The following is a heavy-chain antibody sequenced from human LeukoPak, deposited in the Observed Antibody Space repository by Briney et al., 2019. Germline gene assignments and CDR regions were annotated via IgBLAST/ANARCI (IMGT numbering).Heavy chain of an antibody. CDR1: GFTFSSYS. CDR2: ISSSSSYI. D-gene: IGHD6-19*01. Sequence: GGSLRLSCAASGFTFSSYSMNWVRQAPGKGLEWVSSISSSSSYIYYADSVKGRFTISRDNAKNSLYLQMNSLRAEDTAVYYCARGAVAGQFDHWGQGTLVTVSS. V-gene: IGHV3-21*01. J-gene: IGHJ4*02. CDR3: ARGAVAGQFDH.